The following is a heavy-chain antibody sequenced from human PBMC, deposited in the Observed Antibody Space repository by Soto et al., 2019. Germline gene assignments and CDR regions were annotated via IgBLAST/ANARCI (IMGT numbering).Heavy chain of an antibody. Sequence: GASVKVSCKASGFTFFMYAIHWVRQAPGQGLEWMAWINAGNGHTTYSQKFQGRVTITRDTSARTVYMELRSLRFEDTATYYRARAGWFAEGYFDFWGQGTPVTVSS. D-gene: IGHD3-10*01. V-gene: IGHV1-3*01. CDR3: ARAGWFAEGYFDF. CDR2: INAGNGHT. CDR1: GFTFFMYA. J-gene: IGHJ4*02.